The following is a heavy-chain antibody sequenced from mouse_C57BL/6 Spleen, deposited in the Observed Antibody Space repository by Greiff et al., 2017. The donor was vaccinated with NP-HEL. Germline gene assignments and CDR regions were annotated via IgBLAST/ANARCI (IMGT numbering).Heavy chain of an antibody. CDR3: AKVYFDV. CDR2: IYPGDGDT. V-gene: IGHV1-82*01. J-gene: IGHJ1*03. CDR1: GYAFSSSW. Sequence: QVQLQQSGPELVKPGASVKISCKASGYAFSSSWMNWVKQRPGKGLEWIGRIYPGDGDTNYNGTFKGKATLTANKSSSTAYMQLSSLTTEASAVYYCAKVYFDVWGTGTPVTVSS.